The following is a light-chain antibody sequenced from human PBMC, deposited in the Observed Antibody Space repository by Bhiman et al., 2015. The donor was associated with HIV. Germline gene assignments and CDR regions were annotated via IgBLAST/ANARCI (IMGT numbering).Light chain of an antibody. J-gene: IGLJ2*01. V-gene: IGLV3-21*01. Sequence: SYELTQPPSVSVAPGKTARMTCGGNNIESKSVHWYQQKPGQAPVVVIYYDSDRPSGIPERFSGSNSGNTATLTISRVEAGDEADYYCQSYDSSLSGLWIFGGGTKLTVL. CDR2: YDS. CDR1: NIESKS. CDR3: QSYDSSLSGLWI.